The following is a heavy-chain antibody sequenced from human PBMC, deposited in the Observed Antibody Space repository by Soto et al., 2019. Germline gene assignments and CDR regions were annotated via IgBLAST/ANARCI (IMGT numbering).Heavy chain of an antibody. V-gene: IGHV3-33*01. CDR1: GFSFSSYV. Sequence: QVQLVESGGGVVQPGRSLRLSCVASGFSFSSYVMQWVRQAPGKGLEWVGGVWYDGINKYYADSVKGRFTISRDNSKNTLYLQMTSLRAEYTAVYYCARDSTTWFDPWGQGTLVTVSS. J-gene: IGHJ5*02. CDR2: VWYDGINK. CDR3: ARDSTTWFDP. D-gene: IGHD1-1*01.